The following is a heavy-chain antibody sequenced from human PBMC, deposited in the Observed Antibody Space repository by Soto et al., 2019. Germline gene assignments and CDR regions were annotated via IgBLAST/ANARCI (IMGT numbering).Heavy chain of an antibody. Sequence: ASVHVSPKSSGQTVTGDYMHWVRHAPGHGLDWMGIINPYCDVTTYAHKFRGRVTLTRXLXXSXXXMXLXXLSXAXTAVYYCASTSSRRSFQHFDSWGQGTLVT. CDR3: ASTSSRRSFQHFDS. CDR1: GQTVTGDY. V-gene: IGHV1-46*01. D-gene: IGHD3-3*02. CDR2: INPYCDVT. J-gene: IGHJ4*02.